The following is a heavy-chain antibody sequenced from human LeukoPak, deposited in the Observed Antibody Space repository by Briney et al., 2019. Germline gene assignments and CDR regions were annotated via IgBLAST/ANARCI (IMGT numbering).Heavy chain of an antibody. D-gene: IGHD1-26*01. CDR1: GGSISSSSYY. J-gene: IGHJ5*02. CDR2: IYYSGST. V-gene: IGHV4-39*07. Sequence: SETLSFTCTVSGGSISSSSYYWGWIRQPPGKGLEWIGSIYYSGSTYYNPSLKSRVTISVDTSKNQFSLKLSSVTAADTAVYYCARSYSGSYSPRNWFDPWGQGTLVTVSS. CDR3: ARSYSGSYSPRNWFDP.